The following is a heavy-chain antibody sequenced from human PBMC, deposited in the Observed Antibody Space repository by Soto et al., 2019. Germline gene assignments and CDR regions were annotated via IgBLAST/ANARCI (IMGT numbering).Heavy chain of an antibody. D-gene: IGHD3-9*01. Sequence: QVQLVQSGAEVKKPGASVKVSCEASGYTFTDYYMHWVRQAPGQGFEWMGRISPKSGGTNYAQKFQGRVTMTWDTSLNTAYMELSSLTSEDTAVYYCARPQGYISDWYYFDLWGQGTLITVSS. V-gene: IGHV1-2*02. CDR2: ISPKSGGT. CDR3: ARPQGYISDWYYFDL. J-gene: IGHJ4*02. CDR1: GYTFTDYY.